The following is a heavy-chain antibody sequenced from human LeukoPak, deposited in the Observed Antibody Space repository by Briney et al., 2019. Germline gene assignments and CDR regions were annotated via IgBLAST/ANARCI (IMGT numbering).Heavy chain of an antibody. CDR1: GYSFTSYW. D-gene: IGHD3-10*01. CDR2: IYPGDSDT. J-gene: IGHJ4*02. V-gene: IGHV5-51*01. Sequence: GESLKISCKGSGYSFTSYWIGWVRQMPGKGLEWRGIIYPGDSDTRYSPSFQGQVTISADKSISTAYLQWSSLKASDTAMYYCATTPGSFLHYFDYWGQGTLVTVSS. CDR3: ATTPGSFLHYFDY.